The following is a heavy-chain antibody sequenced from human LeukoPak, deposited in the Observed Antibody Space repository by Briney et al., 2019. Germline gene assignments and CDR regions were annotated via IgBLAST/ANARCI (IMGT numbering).Heavy chain of an antibody. CDR1: GGSFSGYY. Sequence: SETLSLTCAVYGGSFSGYYWSWIRQPPGRGLEWIGEINHSGSTNYNPSLKSRVTISVDTSKNQFSLKLSSVTAADTAVYYCARDTVLLWLGETDHYYYYYMDVWGKGTTVTVSS. J-gene: IGHJ6*03. V-gene: IGHV4-34*01. D-gene: IGHD3-10*01. CDR3: ARDTVLLWLGETDHYYYYYMDV. CDR2: INHSGST.